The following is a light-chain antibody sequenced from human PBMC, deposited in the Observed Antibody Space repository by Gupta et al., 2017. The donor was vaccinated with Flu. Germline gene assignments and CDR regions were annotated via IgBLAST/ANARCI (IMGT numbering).Light chain of an antibody. V-gene: IGLV2-18*02. Sequence: QSALTQPPSVSGSPGQSVTISCTGTSSDIGNYNRVSWYQQSPGTAPNLMIYEVSNRPSGVPDRFSGSKSGNTASLTISGLQAEDEADFYCSSYTTSSTYVFGTGTKVTVL. CDR2: EVS. J-gene: IGLJ1*01. CDR1: SSDIGNYNR. CDR3: SSYTTSSTYV.